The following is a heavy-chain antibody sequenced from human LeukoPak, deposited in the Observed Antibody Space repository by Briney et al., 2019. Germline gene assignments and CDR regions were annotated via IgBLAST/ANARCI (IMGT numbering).Heavy chain of an antibody. CDR2: INHSGST. CDR1: GGSFSGYY. J-gene: IGHJ3*02. V-gene: IGHV4-34*01. D-gene: IGHD4-23*01. Sequence: SETLSLTCAVYGGSFSGYYWSWIRRPPGKGLEWIGEINHSGSTNYNPSLKSRVTISVDTSKNQFSLKLSSVTAADTAVYYCARTVGDAFDIWGQGTMVTVSS. CDR3: ARTVGDAFDI.